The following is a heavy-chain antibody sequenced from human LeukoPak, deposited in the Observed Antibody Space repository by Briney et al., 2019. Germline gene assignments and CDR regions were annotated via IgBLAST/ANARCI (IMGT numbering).Heavy chain of an antibody. J-gene: IGHJ5*02. V-gene: IGHV2-5*01. CDR1: GFSLSTSGVG. CDR3: AHSPRPSTVTTQVQQNWFDP. D-gene: IGHD4-17*01. CDR2: IYWNDDK. Sequence: SGPTLMNPTQTVTLTCTFSGFSLSTSGVGVGWIRQPPGKALEWLALIYWNDDKRYSPSLKSRLTITEHTSKNQVVLTMTNMDPVDTATYYCAHSPRPSTVTTQVQQNWFDPWGQGTLVTVSS.